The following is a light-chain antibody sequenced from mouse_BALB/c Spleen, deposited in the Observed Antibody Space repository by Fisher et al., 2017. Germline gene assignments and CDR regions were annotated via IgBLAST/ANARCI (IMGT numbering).Light chain of an antibody. CDR2: DTS. Sequence: IVMTQSPAIMSASPGEKVTMTCSASSSVSYMYWYQQKPGSSPRLLIYDTSNLASGVPARFSGSGSGNSYSLTISSMEGEDAATYYCQQFTSSPYTFGGGTKLEIK. CDR1: SSVSY. V-gene: IGKV4-55*01. J-gene: IGKJ2*01. CDR3: QQFTSSPYT.